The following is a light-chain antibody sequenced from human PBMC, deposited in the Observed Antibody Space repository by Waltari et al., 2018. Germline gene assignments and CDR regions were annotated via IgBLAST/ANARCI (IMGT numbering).Light chain of an antibody. CDR2: ATS. CDR1: QSVSGY. J-gene: IGKJ3*01. V-gene: IGKV3-11*01. Sequence: LVLTQSPATLSLSPGERATRSCRASQSVSGYLAWYQQKPGQSPRLVIYATSNRATGIPARFSGSRAATAFTLPICSLEPEHFAFYYCQHRINWPPTVTFGPGTKAYI. CDR3: QHRINWPPTVT.